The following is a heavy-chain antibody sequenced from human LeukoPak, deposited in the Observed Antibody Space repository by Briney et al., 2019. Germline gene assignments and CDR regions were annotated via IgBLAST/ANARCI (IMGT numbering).Heavy chain of an antibody. CDR3: ATDLAYCGGDCYNY. J-gene: IGHJ4*02. CDR1: GYTFTGYY. Sequence: ASVKVSCKASGYTFTGYYMHWVRQAPGQGLEWMGWINPNSGGTNYAQKFQGRVTMTEDTSTDTAYMELSSLRSEDTAVYYCATDLAYCGGDCYNYWGQGTLVTVSS. V-gene: IGHV1-2*02. CDR2: INPNSGGT. D-gene: IGHD2-21*02.